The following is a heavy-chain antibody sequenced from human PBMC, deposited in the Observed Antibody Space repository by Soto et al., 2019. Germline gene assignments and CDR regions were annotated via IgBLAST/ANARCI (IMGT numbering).Heavy chain of an antibody. Sequence: SETLSLTCTVSGGSISAYYWNWVRQPPGKGLEWIGNIYYTGSTGSTNYNPSLKSRLTISVDTSRNQFSLNLTSVTAADTAVYYCARPSVAGTWGPFDYWGQGTPVTVAS. CDR3: ARPSVAGTWGPFDY. CDR2: IYYTGSTGST. J-gene: IGHJ4*02. D-gene: IGHD6-19*01. CDR1: GGSISAYY. V-gene: IGHV4-59*01.